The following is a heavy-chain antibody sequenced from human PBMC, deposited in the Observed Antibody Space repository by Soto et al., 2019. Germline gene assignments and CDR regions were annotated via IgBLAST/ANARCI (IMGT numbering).Heavy chain of an antibody. V-gene: IGHV4-34*01. CDR2: INHSGST. Sequence: SETLSLTCAVYGGSFSGYYWSWIRQPPGKGLEWIGEINHSGSTNYNPSLKSRVTISVDTSKNQFSLKLSSVTAADTAVYYCARGGPIVVVPAAKGSWFDPWGQGTLVTVSS. D-gene: IGHD2-2*01. J-gene: IGHJ5*02. CDR1: GGSFSGYY. CDR3: ARGGPIVVVPAAKGSWFDP.